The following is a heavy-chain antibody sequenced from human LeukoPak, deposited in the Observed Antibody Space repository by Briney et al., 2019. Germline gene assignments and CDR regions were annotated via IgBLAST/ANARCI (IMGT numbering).Heavy chain of an antibody. CDR3: ARSRYYYDSSGYNNWFDP. CDR2: IYTSGST. CDR1: GGSISSGSYY. D-gene: IGHD3-22*01. Sequence: SSETLSLTCTVSGGSISSGSYYWSWIRQPAGKGLEWIGRIYTSGSTNYNPSLKSRVTISVDTSKNQFSLKLSSVTTADAAVYYCARSRYYYDSSGYNNWFDPWGQGTLVTVSS. V-gene: IGHV4-61*02. J-gene: IGHJ5*02.